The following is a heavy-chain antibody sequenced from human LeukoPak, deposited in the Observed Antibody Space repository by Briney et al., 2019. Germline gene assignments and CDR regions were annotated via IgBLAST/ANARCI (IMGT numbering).Heavy chain of an antibody. V-gene: IGHV4-59*01. CDR2: IYYSGST. CDR1: GGSISSYY. J-gene: IGHJ6*03. CDR3: ARARDYDPPAFYYYYMDV. Sequence: PSETLSLTCTVSGGSISSYYWSWIRQPPGEGLEWIGYIYYSGSTNYNPSPKSRVTISVDTSKNQFSLKLSSVTAADTAVYYCARARDYDPPAFYYYYMDVWGKGTTVTVSS. D-gene: IGHD4-17*01.